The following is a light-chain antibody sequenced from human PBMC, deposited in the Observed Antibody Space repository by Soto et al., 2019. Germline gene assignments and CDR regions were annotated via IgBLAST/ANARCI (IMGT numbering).Light chain of an antibody. CDR2: AAS. Sequence: DIQMTQSPSSLSASVGDRVTITCRASHDISTFLAWYQQKPGKVPKLLIYAASTLQSGVPSRFSGSGSGTDFTLTISSLQPEDVATYYCQKCKVAPFTFGGGTKVDIK. CDR1: HDISTF. J-gene: IGKJ4*01. CDR3: QKCKVAPFT. V-gene: IGKV1-27*01.